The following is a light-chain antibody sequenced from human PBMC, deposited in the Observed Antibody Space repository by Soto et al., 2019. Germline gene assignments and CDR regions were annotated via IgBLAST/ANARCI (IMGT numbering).Light chain of an antibody. CDR1: SSDVGGYNY. J-gene: IGLJ1*01. CDR2: DVN. Sequence: QSVLTQPAPVSGSPGQSIAISCTGTSSDVGGYNYVSWYQQHPGKAPKLMIYDVNNRPSGVSNRFSGSKSGNTASLTISGLQAEDEADYYCCSYTTSSTYVFGTGTKVTVL. CDR3: CSYTTSSTYV. V-gene: IGLV2-14*03.